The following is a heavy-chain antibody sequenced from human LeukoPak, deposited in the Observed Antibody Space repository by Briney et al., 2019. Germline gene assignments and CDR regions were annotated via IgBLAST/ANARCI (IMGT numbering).Heavy chain of an antibody. J-gene: IGHJ4*02. CDR1: AFSLNAYN. V-gene: IGHV3-21*01. CDR2: ISYTGTYI. D-gene: IGHD3-3*01. CDR3: ARDQSVYDFWSGYSHFSDY. Sequence: PGGSLRLSCATSAFSLNAYNKNWVRQAPGKGLEWVSSISYTGTYIYYADSVKGRFTISRDNAENSLYLQMNSLRAEDTAVYYCARDQSVYDFWSGYSHFSDYWGQGTLVTVSS.